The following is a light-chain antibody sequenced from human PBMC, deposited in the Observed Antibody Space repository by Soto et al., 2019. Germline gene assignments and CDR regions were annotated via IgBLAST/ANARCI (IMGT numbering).Light chain of an antibody. Sequence: EIVLTQSPATLSLSPGERATLSCRASPSVSNYLAWYQQKPCQSPRLLSHDASNRATGIPARFSGNRSGPDFTLTISSLEPEDFEVYYCQQRGNWPPTFGPGTKVDIK. CDR3: QQRGNWPPT. CDR1: PSVSNY. CDR2: DAS. V-gene: IGKV3-11*01. J-gene: IGKJ3*01.